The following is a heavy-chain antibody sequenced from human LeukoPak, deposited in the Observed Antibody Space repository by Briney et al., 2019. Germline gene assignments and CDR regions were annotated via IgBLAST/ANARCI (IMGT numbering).Heavy chain of an antibody. D-gene: IGHD3-22*01. J-gene: IGHJ4*02. CDR2: INHSGST. CDR3: ARTDSSGYYSVNFYFDY. Sequence: SETLSLTCSVSGYSIRSGYHWAWNRQPPGKGLEWIGEINHSGSTNYNPSLKSRVTISVDTSKNQFSLKLSSVTAADTAVYYCARTDSSGYYSVNFYFDYWGQGTLVTVSS. CDR1: GYSIRSGYH. V-gene: IGHV4-38-2*02.